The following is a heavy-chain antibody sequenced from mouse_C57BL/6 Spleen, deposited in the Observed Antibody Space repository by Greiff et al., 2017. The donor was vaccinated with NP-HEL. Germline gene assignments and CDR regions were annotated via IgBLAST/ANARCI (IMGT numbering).Heavy chain of an antibody. D-gene: IGHD1-1*01. CDR2: IHPSDSDT. CDR3: AIFTTVVAKSDY. CDR1: GYTFTSYW. V-gene: IGHV1-74*01. J-gene: IGHJ2*01. Sequence: QVQLKQPGAELVKPGASVQVSCKASGYTFTSYWMHWVKQRPGQGLAWIGRIHPSDSDTNYNQKFKGKATLTVDKSSSTAYMQLSSLTSEDAAVYYCAIFTTVVAKSDYWGQGTTLTVSS.